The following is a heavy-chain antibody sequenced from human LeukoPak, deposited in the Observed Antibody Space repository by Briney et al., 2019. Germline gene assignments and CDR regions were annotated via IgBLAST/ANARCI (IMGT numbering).Heavy chain of an antibody. D-gene: IGHD3-9*01. CDR3: ARLTGYRIESAFDI. V-gene: IGHV1-69*13. Sequence: GASVKVSCKASGGTFSSYAISWVRQAPGQGLEWMGGIIPIFGTANYAQKFQGRVTITADESTSTAYMELSSLRSDDTAVYYCARLTGYRIESAFDIWGQGTMVTVSS. J-gene: IGHJ3*02. CDR2: IIPIFGTA. CDR1: GGTFSSYA.